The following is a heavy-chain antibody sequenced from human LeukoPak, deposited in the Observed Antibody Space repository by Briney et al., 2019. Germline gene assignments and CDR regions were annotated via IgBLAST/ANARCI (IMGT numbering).Heavy chain of an antibody. CDR2: INIDGATT. CDR3: VRGAVGTGVWFDP. CDR1: GLTFRGYW. D-gene: IGHD1-26*01. V-gene: IGHV3-74*01. Sequence: GGSLRLSCAASGLTFRGYWMHWVRQAPGKGLEWVSRINIDGATTYYADSVKGRFTISRDNAKNTLHLQMNSLRADDTAVYYCVRGAVGTGVWFDPWGQGTLVTVSS. J-gene: IGHJ5*02.